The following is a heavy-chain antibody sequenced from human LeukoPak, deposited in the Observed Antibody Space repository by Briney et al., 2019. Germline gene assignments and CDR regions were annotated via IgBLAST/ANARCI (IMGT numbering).Heavy chain of an antibody. V-gene: IGHV3-30*18. Sequence: VGSLRLSCAASGFTFSSYGMHWVRRAPGKGLEWVAVISYDGSNKYYADSVKGRLTISRDNSKNTLYLQMNSLRAEDTAVYYCAKLSAVAGMGFDPWGQGTLVTVSS. J-gene: IGHJ5*02. CDR3: AKLSAVAGMGFDP. CDR2: ISYDGSNK. CDR1: GFTFSSYG. D-gene: IGHD6-19*01.